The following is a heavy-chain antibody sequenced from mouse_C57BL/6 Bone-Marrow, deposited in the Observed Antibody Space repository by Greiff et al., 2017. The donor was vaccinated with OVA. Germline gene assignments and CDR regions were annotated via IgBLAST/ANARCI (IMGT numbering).Heavy chain of an antibody. D-gene: IGHD1-1*01. Sequence: QVQLQQSGAELVRPGASVTLSCKASGYTFTDYEMHWVKQTPVHGLEWIGAIDPETGGTAYNQKFKGKAILTADKSSSTAYMELRSLTSEASAVYYCTSHYGSSRDYWGQGTTLTVSS. CDR2: IDPETGGT. CDR3: TSHYGSSRDY. J-gene: IGHJ2*01. CDR1: GYTFTDYE. V-gene: IGHV1-15*01.